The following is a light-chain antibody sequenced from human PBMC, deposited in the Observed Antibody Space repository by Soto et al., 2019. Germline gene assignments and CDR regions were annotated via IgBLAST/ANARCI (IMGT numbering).Light chain of an antibody. V-gene: IGKV3-11*01. Sequence: EIVMTQSPGTLSVSPGERATLSCRASQSVSSKLAWYQLKPGQAPRLLIYGASNRATGIPARFSGSGSGTDFTLTISRLEPEDFAVYYCQQRSNWPPITFGQGTRLEIK. CDR3: QQRSNWPPIT. CDR1: QSVSSK. J-gene: IGKJ5*01. CDR2: GAS.